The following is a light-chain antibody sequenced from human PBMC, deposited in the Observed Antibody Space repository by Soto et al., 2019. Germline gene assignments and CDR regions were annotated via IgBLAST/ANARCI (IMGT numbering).Light chain of an antibody. V-gene: IGKV1-5*03. CDR1: QSISSW. Sequence: DIQMTQSPSTLSASVGDRVTITCRASQSISSWLAWYQQKPGKAPKLLIYKASSLESGVPSRFSGRGSGTEFNLTISSLQPDDFATYSCQQYNSYPYTFGQGTKLEIK. J-gene: IGKJ2*01. CDR3: QQYNSYPYT. CDR2: KAS.